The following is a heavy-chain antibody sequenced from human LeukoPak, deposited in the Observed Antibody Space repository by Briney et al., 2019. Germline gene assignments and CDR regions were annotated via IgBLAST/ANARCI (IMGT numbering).Heavy chain of an antibody. CDR2: ISGSGGST. D-gene: IGHD3-10*01. Sequence: GGSLRLSCAASGFTFSSYAMSWVRQAPGKGLEWVSAISGSGGSTYYADSVKGRFTISRDNSKNTLYLQMNSLRAEDTAVYYCAREQYLWFGELLRAFDIWGQGTMVTVSS. J-gene: IGHJ3*02. V-gene: IGHV3-23*01. CDR1: GFTFSSYA. CDR3: AREQYLWFGELLRAFDI.